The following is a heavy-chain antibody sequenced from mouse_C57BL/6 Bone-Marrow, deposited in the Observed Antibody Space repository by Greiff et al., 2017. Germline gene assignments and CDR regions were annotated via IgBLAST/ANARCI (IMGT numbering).Heavy chain of an antibody. J-gene: IGHJ2*01. Sequence: QVQLQQPGTELVKPGASVKLSCKASGYTFTSYWMHWVKQRPGQGLEWIGNINPSSGSTNYNEKFKSKATLTVDKSSSTAYMQLSSLTSADYAVYCGARYDYGDYWGQGTTLTVSS. V-gene: IGHV1-53*01. CDR2: INPSSGST. D-gene: IGHD1-1*01. CDR3: ARYDYGDY. CDR1: GYTFTSYW.